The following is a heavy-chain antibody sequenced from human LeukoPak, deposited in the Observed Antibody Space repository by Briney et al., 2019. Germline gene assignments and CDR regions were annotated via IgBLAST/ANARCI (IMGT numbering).Heavy chain of an antibody. CDR1: GVTLSGYY. J-gene: IGHJ4*02. Sequence: MPSETLSLTCTVSGVTLSGYYWSWIRQPPGKELEWIGYIYYSGSTSYNPSLKSRVTISVDASKRQFSLKLTSVTAADTAVYYCARDSPPSDYWGQGTLVTVSS. CDR3: ARDSPPSDY. V-gene: IGHV4-59*01. CDR2: IYYSGST.